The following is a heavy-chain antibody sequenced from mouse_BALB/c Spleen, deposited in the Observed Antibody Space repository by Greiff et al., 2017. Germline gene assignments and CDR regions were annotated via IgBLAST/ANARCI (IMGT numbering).Heavy chain of an antibody. CDR1: GYSITSDYA. Sequence: VQLQQSGPGLVKPSQSLSLSCTATGYSITSDYAWNWIRQFPGNKLGWMGYISYSCGTSYNPSLKSRISITRDPSKNPFFLQLNSVTTEDAATYYCARAIRYGNYLDYWGQGTAVTVSS. CDR2: ISYSCGT. D-gene: IGHD2-10*02. V-gene: IGHV3-2*02. J-gene: IGHJ4*01. CDR3: ARAIRYGNYLDY.